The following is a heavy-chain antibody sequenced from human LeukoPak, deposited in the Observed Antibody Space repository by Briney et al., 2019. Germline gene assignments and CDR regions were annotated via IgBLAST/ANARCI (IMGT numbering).Heavy chain of an antibody. CDR3: ARLTSINQKAGFSYYYMDV. D-gene: IGHD1-14*01. CDR2: IYTSGST. CDR1: GGSISSYY. J-gene: IGHJ6*03. Sequence: SETLSLTCTVSGGSISSYYWSWIRQPPGKGLEWIGYIYTSGSTNYNPSLKSRVTISVDTSKNQFSLKLSSVTAADTAVYYCARLTSINQKAGFSYYYMDVWGKGTTVTVSS. V-gene: IGHV4-4*09.